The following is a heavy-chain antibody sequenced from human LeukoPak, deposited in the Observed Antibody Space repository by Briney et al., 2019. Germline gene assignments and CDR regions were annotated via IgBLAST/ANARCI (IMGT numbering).Heavy chain of an antibody. CDR3: ARVQSYGSGSYSDY. CDR1: GYTFTGYY. D-gene: IGHD3-10*01. V-gene: IGHV1-2*02. CDR2: INPNSGGT. J-gene: IGHJ4*02. Sequence: ASVKVSCKASGYTFTGYYMHWVRQAPGQGLEWMGWINPNSGGTNYAQKFQGRVTMTRDTSISTAYMELSRLRSDDTAVYYCARVQSYGSGSYSDYWGQGALVTVS.